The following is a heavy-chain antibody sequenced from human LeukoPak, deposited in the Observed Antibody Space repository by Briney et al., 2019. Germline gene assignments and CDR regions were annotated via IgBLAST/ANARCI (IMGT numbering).Heavy chain of an antibody. D-gene: IGHD5-12*01. V-gene: IGHV3-30*02. Sequence: PGGSLRLSCAASGFTFSSYGMHWVRQAPGKGLEWVAFIRYDGSNKYYADSVKGRFTISRDNSKNTLYLQMNSLRAEDTAVYYCARSGYGILSWFDPWGQGTLVTVSS. J-gene: IGHJ5*02. CDR3: ARSGYGILSWFDP. CDR1: GFTFSSYG. CDR2: IRYDGSNK.